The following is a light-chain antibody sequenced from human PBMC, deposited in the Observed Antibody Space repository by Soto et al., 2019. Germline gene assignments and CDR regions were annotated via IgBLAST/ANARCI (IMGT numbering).Light chain of an antibody. CDR3: QSYDSSLSGSRV. Sequence: QSALTQPPSVSGAPGQRVTISCTGSSSNIGAGYDVHWYQQLPGTAPKLLIYGNSNRPSGVPDRFSGSKSGTSASRAITGLQAEDEADYYCQSYDSSLSGSRVFGTGTKVTVL. J-gene: IGLJ1*01. CDR1: SSNIGAGYD. V-gene: IGLV1-40*01. CDR2: GNS.